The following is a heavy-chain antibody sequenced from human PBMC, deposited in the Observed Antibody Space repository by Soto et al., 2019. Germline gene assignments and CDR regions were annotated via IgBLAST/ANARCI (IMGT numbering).Heavy chain of an antibody. CDR1: GGALGSHY. J-gene: IGHJ5*02. Sequence: PSETLSLTCTISGGALGSHYWTWIRQPAGKGLEWIGRIYSSGSTQYNPSLQSRVTMSLDTSKNQFSLRLESVTAADTAVYYCARGQRFSDWFDPWGQGTLVTVSS. V-gene: IGHV4-4*07. D-gene: IGHD3-3*01. CDR3: ARGQRFSDWFDP. CDR2: IYSSGST.